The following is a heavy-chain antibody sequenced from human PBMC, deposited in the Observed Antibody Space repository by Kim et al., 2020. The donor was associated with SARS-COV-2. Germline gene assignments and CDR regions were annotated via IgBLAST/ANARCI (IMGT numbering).Heavy chain of an antibody. CDR1: GFTFSSYG. V-gene: IGHV3-33*01. CDR3: ARDGRHGGHERWGYVWGSYRSDYFDY. D-gene: IGHD3-16*02. CDR2: IWYDGSNK. J-gene: IGHJ4*02. Sequence: GGSLRLSCAASGFTFSSYGMHWVRQAPGKGLEWVAVIWYDGSNKYYADSVKGRFTISRDNSKNTLYLQMNSLRAEDTAVYYCARDGRHGGHERWGYVWGSYRSDYFDYWGQGTLVTVSS.